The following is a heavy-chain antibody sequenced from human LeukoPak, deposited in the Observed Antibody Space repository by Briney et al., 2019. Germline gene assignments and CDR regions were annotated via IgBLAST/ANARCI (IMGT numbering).Heavy chain of an antibody. D-gene: IGHD6-13*01. CDR1: GYTFTGYY. Sequence: GASVKVSCKASGYTFTGYYMHWVRQAPGQGLEWMGWINPNSGGTNYAQKFQGRVTMTRDTSIRTAYMELNRLTSDDTAVYYCASRYSSSWYSTGDDAFDIWGQGTMVTVSS. V-gene: IGHV1-2*02. J-gene: IGHJ3*02. CDR3: ASRYSSSWYSTGDDAFDI. CDR2: INPNSGGT.